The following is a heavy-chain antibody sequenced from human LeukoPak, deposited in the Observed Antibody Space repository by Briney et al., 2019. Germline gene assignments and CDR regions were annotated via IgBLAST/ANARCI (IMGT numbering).Heavy chain of an antibody. CDR1: GGTFSSYA. J-gene: IGHJ4*02. V-gene: IGHV1-69*04. D-gene: IGHD3-10*01. CDR2: IIPILGIA. Sequence: ASVKVSCKASGGTFSSYAISWVRQPPGQGLEWMGRIIPILGIANYAQKFQGRVTITADKSTSTAYMELSSLRSEDTAVYYCARIGSGSYYFALVYWGQGTLVTVSS. CDR3: ARIGSGSYYFALVY.